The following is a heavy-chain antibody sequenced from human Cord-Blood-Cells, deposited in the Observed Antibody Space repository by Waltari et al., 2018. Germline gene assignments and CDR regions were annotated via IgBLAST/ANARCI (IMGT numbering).Heavy chain of an antibody. Sequence: EVQLVQSGAEVKKPGESLKISCKGSGYSFTSYWIGWVRQMPGKGLEWMGLIYAGDSDTRYTPSCQGQVTISADKSISTAYLQWSSLKASDTAMYYCARPNWNDYYYYGMDVWGQGTTVTVSS. CDR1: GYSFTSYW. CDR2: IYAGDSDT. CDR3: ARPNWNDYYYYGMDV. D-gene: IGHD1-20*01. J-gene: IGHJ6*02. V-gene: IGHV5-51*01.